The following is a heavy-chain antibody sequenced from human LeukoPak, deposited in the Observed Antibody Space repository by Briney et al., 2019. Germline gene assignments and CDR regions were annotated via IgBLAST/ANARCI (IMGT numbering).Heavy chain of an antibody. CDR2: IYPGDSDT. Sequence: GESLKISCKACGYSFTTYWIGWVRQMPGKGLEWMGIIYPGDSDTRYSPSFQGQVTISADKSISTAYLQWSSLKASDTAMYYCARHGGGYCRSTCCYLFDPWGQGTLVTVSS. J-gene: IGHJ5*02. CDR3: ARHGGGYCRSTCCYLFDP. D-gene: IGHD2-2*01. V-gene: IGHV5-51*01. CDR1: GYSFTTYW.